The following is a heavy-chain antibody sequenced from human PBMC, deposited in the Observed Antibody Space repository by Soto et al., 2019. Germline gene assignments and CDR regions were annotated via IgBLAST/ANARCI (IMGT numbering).Heavy chain of an antibody. CDR3: AHSPRFNYGRYFDY. V-gene: IGHV2-5*01. CDR1: GFSLSTNGVG. J-gene: IGHJ4*02. Sequence: PTQTLTLTCTFSGFSLSTNGVGVGWLRQPPGKALEWLALTYWNDDKRYSPSLKSRLTITKDTSKNQVVLTMTNMDPVDTATYYCAHSPRFNYGRYFDYWGQGSLVTVSS. CDR2: TYWNDDK. D-gene: IGHD5-18*01.